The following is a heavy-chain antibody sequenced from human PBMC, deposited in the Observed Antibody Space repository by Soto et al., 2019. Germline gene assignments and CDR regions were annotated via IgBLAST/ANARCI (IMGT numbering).Heavy chain of an antibody. J-gene: IGHJ4*02. D-gene: IGHD2-15*01. CDR2: ISYDGSNK. V-gene: IGHV3-30*18. CDR1: GFTFSSYG. Sequence: QVQLVESGGGVVQPGRSLRLSCAASGFTFSSYGMHWVRQAPGKGLEWLALISYDGSNKYYADSVKGRFTISRDNSKNTLYLQMNGLRAEDTAVYYCAKDRNIVVVVAPLDYWGQGTLVTVSS. CDR3: AKDRNIVVVVAPLDY.